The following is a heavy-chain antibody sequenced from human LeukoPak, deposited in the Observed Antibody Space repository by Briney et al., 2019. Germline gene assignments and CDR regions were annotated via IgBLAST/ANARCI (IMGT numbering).Heavy chain of an antibody. V-gene: IGHV3-53*01. J-gene: IGHJ5*02. CDR1: GFTVSSNY. CDR3: ARGSSGWLNWFDP. CDR2: IYSGGST. Sequence: GGSLRLSCAASGFTVSSNYMSWVRQAPGKGLEWVSVIYSGGSTYYADSVKGRFTISRDNSKNTLYLQMNSPRAEDTAVYYCARGSSGWLNWFDPWGQGTLVTVSS. D-gene: IGHD6-19*01.